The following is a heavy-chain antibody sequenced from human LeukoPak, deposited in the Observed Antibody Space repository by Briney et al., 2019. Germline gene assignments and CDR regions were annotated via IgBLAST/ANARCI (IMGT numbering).Heavy chain of an antibody. CDR3: AKALYSSGNFFDY. V-gene: IGHV3-64*02. CDR2: ISSNGGAT. Sequence: GGSLRLSCAASGLTFRVSAMHWVRQAPGKGLEYVAAISSNGGATYYADSVKGRFTISRDNSKNTLYLQMNSLRVEDTAVYYCAKALYSSGNFFDYWGQGTLVTVSS. J-gene: IGHJ4*02. CDR1: GLTFRVSA. D-gene: IGHD6-19*01.